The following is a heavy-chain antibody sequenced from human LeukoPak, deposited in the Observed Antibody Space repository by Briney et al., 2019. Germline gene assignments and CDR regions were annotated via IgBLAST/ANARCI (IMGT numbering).Heavy chain of an antibody. J-gene: IGHJ1*01. CDR3: AITVDCRATTDCYSYFHH. CDR2: VSSDGTYT. Sequence: GGSLRLSCAASGFTFDDYGMSWVHQAPGKGLVWVSRVSSDGTYTEYADSVKGRFTISRDNAKDTLYLQVNSLRAEDTAVYYCAITVDCRATTDCYSYFHHWGQGTLVTVSS. D-gene: IGHD2-21*02. V-gene: IGHV3-74*03. CDR1: GFTFDDYG.